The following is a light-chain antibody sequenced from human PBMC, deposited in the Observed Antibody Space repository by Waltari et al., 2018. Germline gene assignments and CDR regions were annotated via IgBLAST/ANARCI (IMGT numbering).Light chain of an antibody. V-gene: IGLV2-23*02. CDR3: CSYAGSSTFVV. Sequence: QSALTQPASVSGSPGQSITISCTGTSSDVGGYNYVSWYQQHPGKAPKPMIYDVSKRPSGFSYRFSGSKSGNTPSRAISGLQAEDEADYYCCSYAGSSTFVVFGGGTKLTVL. CDR1: SSDVGGYNY. J-gene: IGLJ2*01. CDR2: DVS.